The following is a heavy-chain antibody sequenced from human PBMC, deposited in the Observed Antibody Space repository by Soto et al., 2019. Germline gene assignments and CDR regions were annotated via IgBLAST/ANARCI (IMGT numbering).Heavy chain of an antibody. CDR3: ARGAATVTPGWFDP. D-gene: IGHD4-17*01. CDR2: IYHSGST. Sequence: SETLSLTCAVSGYSISSGYYWGWIRQTPGKGLEWIASIYHSGSTYYNPSLKSRVTISVDTPKNQFSLRLTSVTAADTAVYYCARGAATVTPGWFDPWGQGIMVTVSS. CDR1: GYSISSGYY. J-gene: IGHJ5*02. V-gene: IGHV4-38-2*01.